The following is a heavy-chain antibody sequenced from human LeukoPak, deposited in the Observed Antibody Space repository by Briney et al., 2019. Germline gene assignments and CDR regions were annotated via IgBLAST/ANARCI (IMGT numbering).Heavy chain of an antibody. CDR1: GFTFSSYA. CDR3: ARGREYSSSFAFDY. CDR2: ISYDGSNK. V-gene: IGHV3-30-3*01. Sequence: GRSLRLSCAASGFTFSSYAMHWVRQAPGKGLEWVAVISYDGSNKYYADSVKGRFTISRDNSKNTLYLQMNSLRAEDTAVYYCARGREYSSSFAFDYWGQGTLVTVSS. J-gene: IGHJ4*02. D-gene: IGHD6-13*01.